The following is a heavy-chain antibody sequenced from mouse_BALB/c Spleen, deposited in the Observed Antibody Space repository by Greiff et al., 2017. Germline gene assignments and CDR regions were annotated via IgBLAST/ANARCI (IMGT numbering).Heavy chain of an antibody. V-gene: IGHV14-4*02. CDR3: NADGNYSYYYAMDY. CDR2: IDPENGDT. D-gene: IGHD2-1*01. CDR1: GFNIKDYY. Sequence: VQLKESGAELVRSGASVKLSCTASGFNIKDYYMHWVKQRPEQGLEWIGWIDPENGDTEYAPKFQGKATMTADTSSNTAYLQLSSLTSEDTAVYYCNADGNYSYYYAMDYWGQGTSVTVSS. J-gene: IGHJ4*01.